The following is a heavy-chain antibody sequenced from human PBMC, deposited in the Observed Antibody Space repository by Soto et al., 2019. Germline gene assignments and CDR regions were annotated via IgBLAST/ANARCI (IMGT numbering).Heavy chain of an antibody. Sequence: EVQLVESGGGLVQPGGSLRLSCAASGFTFSSYSMHWVRQAPGKGLEWVSYISPSSSSIYYADSVKGRFTISRDNAKNSLYREMNSVGAEDTGVYYCARVAYYYDGSGYFYWGQGALVTVSS. J-gene: IGHJ4*02. CDR2: ISPSSSSI. D-gene: IGHD3-22*01. V-gene: IGHV3-48*01. CDR1: GFTFSSYS. CDR3: ARVAYYYDGSGYFY.